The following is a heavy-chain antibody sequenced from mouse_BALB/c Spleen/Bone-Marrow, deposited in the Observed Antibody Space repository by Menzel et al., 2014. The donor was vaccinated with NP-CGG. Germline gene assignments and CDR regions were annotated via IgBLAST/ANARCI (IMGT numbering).Heavy chain of an antibody. CDR1: GFTFSDYY. CDR2: ISDGGSYT. V-gene: IGHV5-4*02. Sequence: EVQLVESGGGLVKPGGSLKLSCAASGFTFSDYYMYWVRQTPEKRLEWVATISDGGSYTYYPDSVKGRFTISRDNAKNNLYLQMSSLKSEDTAMYYCARAPSMIPEYFDVWGAGTTVTVSS. J-gene: IGHJ1*01. D-gene: IGHD2-3*01. CDR3: ARAPSMIPEYFDV.